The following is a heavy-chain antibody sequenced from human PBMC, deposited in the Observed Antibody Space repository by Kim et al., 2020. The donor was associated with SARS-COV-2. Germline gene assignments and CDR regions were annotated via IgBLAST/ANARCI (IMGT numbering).Heavy chain of an antibody. D-gene: IGHD2-15*01. CDR1: GFTFSKYW. V-gene: IGHV3-74*01. CDR3: ARERGGGNEDP. Sequence: GGSLRLSCAASGFTFSKYWMHWVRQVPGKGLAWVSLINSDGTWTNYADSVRGRFTISRDNAKNRVDLQMNGLRAEDTAVYYCARERGGGNEDPWGQGTLVTVSS. J-gene: IGHJ5*02. CDR2: INSDGTWT.